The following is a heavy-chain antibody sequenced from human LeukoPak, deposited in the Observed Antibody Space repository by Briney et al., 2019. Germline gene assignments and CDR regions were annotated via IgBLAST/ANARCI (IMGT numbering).Heavy chain of an antibody. V-gene: IGHV3-21*01. J-gene: IGHJ4*02. D-gene: IGHD3-3*01. Sequence: GGSLRLSCAASGFTFSSDYMNWVRQAPGKGLECVSSISIGSDYIHYADSVKGRFTISRDNTKNSLYLQMNSLRAEDTAVYYCARDHYDFWVDYWGQGTLVTVSS. CDR3: ARDHYDFWVDY. CDR2: ISIGSDYI. CDR1: GFTFSSDY.